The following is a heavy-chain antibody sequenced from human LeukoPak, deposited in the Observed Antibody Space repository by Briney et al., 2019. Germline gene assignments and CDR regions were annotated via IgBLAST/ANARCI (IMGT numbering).Heavy chain of an antibody. CDR3: ARGTTGYFDWFRHYYYGMDV. D-gene: IGHD3-9*01. J-gene: IGHJ6*02. Sequence: SETLSLTCIVPGGSISSSDYYWGWIRQPPGKGLEWIGNIYYVGSTYYNPSLKSRGTISIDTSKKQFSLKLSSVTAADTAVYYCARGTTGYFDWFRHYYYGMDVWGQGTTVTVSS. V-gene: IGHV4-39*01. CDR1: GGSISSSDYY. CDR2: IYYVGST.